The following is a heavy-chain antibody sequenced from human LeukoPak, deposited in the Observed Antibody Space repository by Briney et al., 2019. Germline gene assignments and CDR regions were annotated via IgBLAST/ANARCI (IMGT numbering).Heavy chain of an antibody. CDR2: IYYSGST. CDR1: GGSISSYY. D-gene: IGHD4-17*01. Sequence: SETLSLTCTVSGGSISSYYWSWIRQPPGKGLEWIGSIYYSGSTYYNPSLKSRVTISVDTSKNQFSLKLSSVTAADTAVYYCARAPFYGDYPDYYYYYMDVWGKGTTVTISS. CDR3: ARAPFYGDYPDYYYYYMDV. J-gene: IGHJ6*03. V-gene: IGHV4-59*01.